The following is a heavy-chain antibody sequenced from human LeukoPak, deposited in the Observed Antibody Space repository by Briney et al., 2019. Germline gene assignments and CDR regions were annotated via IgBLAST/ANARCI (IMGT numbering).Heavy chain of an antibody. J-gene: IGHJ4*02. CDR2: ISSSSSYI. D-gene: IGHD4-17*01. CDR1: GFTFSSYS. Sequence: PGGSLRLSCAASGFTFSSYSMNWVRQAPGKGLEWVSSISSSSSYIYYADSVKGRFTISRDNAKNSLYLQMNSLRAEDTAVYYCARDGGYGDPRGYFDYWGQGTLVTVSS. V-gene: IGHV3-21*01. CDR3: ARDGGYGDPRGYFDY.